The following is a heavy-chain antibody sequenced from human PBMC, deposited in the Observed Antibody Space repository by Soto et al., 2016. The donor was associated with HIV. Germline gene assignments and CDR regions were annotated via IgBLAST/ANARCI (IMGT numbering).Heavy chain of an antibody. V-gene: IGHV3-23*01. Sequence: EVQLLDSGGGLVQPGGSLRLSCAASGFSFSTYAMSWVRQAPGKGLEWVASISGSGSSTYYADSVKGRFTISRDNSKNTLYLQMNSLRAEDTAVYYCTKDLPGRPVGARGRDYFDYWDQGTLVTVSS. CDR2: ISGSGSST. CDR3: TKDLPGRPVGARGRDYFDY. D-gene: IGHD1-26*01. CDR1: GFSFSTYA. J-gene: IGHJ4*02.